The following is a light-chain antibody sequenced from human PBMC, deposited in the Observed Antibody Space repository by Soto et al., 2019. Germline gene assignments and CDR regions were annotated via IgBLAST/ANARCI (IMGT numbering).Light chain of an antibody. CDR1: SSDVGGYNY. CDR3: SSYAGSNNLV. CDR2: EVS. J-gene: IGLJ1*01. Sequence: SVLTQPPSASGSPGQSVTISCTGTSSDVGGYNYVSWYQQHPGKAPKLMIYEVSKRPSGVPDRFSGSKSGNTASLTVSGLQAEDEADYYCSSYAGSNNLVFGTGTKVTV. V-gene: IGLV2-8*01.